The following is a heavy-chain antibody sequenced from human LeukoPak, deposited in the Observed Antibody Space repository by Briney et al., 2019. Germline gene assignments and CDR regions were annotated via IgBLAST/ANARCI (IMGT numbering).Heavy chain of an antibody. CDR2: IYYSGST. Sequence: SETLSLTCTVSGGSISSYYWSWIRQPPGKGLEWIGYIYYSGSTNYNPSLQSRVTISVDTSKNQFSLKLSSVTAADTAVYYCARGYCSGGSCYSYYYGMDVWGKGTTVTVSS. J-gene: IGHJ6*04. CDR3: ARGYCSGGSCYSYYYGMDV. V-gene: IGHV4-59*01. CDR1: GGSISSYY. D-gene: IGHD2-15*01.